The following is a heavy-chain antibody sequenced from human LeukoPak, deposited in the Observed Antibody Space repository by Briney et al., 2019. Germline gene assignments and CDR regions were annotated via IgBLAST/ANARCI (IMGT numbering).Heavy chain of an antibody. D-gene: IGHD3-22*01. V-gene: IGHV3-48*04. CDR3: AKEPDDSSGLFDY. J-gene: IGHJ4*02. CDR2: ISSSSSTI. CDR1: GFTFSSYS. Sequence: GGSLRLSCAASGFTFSSYSTNWVRQAPGKGLEWVSYISSSSSTIYYADSVKGRFTISRDNAKNSLYLQMNSLRAEGTAVYYCAKEPDDSSGLFDYWGQGTLVTVSS.